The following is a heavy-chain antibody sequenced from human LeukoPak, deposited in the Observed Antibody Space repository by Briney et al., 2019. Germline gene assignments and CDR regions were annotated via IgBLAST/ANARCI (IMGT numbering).Heavy chain of an antibody. CDR2: IYYSGST. Sequence: SETLSLTCTVSGGSISSYYWSWIRQPPGKGLEWIGYIYYSGSTNYNPSLKSRVTISVDTSKNQFSLKLSSVTAADTAVYYCARQNVRDTATFDYWGQGTLVTVSS. J-gene: IGHJ4*02. D-gene: IGHD5-18*01. CDR3: ARQNVRDTATFDY. CDR1: GGSISSYY. V-gene: IGHV4-59*08.